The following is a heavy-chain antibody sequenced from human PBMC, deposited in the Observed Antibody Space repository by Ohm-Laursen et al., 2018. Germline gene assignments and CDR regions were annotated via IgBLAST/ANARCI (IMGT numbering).Heavy chain of an antibody. CDR3: ARDIEYSFDY. Sequence: GSLRLSCAASGFTFSDYWMNWVRQAPGKGLVWVSHIDNDGSGTHYADSVKGRFTISRDNAKNSLYLQMNSLSAEDTAVYYCARDIEYSFDYWGQGTLVTVSS. J-gene: IGHJ4*02. D-gene: IGHD1-1*01. CDR1: GFTFSDYW. V-gene: IGHV3-74*01. CDR2: IDNDGSGT.